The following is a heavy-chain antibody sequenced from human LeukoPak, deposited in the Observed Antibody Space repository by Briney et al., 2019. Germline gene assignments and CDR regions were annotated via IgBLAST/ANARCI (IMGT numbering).Heavy chain of an antibody. CDR3: ARRAAYYTANWFDP. V-gene: IGHV5-51*01. J-gene: IGHJ5*02. D-gene: IGHD3-10*01. CDR1: GSSFTSYW. CDR2: IYPGGSDT. Sequence: GEPLKISCKGSGSSFTSYWIGWVRPMRGKGLEWMGIIYPGGSDTSSSPSFPGPVTISAYKSLSTAYLRSSTLAASDTAPRSRARRAAYYTANWFDPWGQGTLVTVSS.